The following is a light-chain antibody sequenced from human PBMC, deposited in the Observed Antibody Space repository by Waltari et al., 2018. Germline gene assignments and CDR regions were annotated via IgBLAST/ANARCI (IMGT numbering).Light chain of an antibody. CDR2: DAS. Sequence: EIVLTHSPGTLSLSPGERPTPSCRASQGVTKYLAWYQQNPGQAPRLLIYDASIRVTGVPDRFSGSGSGTDFSLTISRLEPEDFAVYYCQRYVKLPATFGQGTKVEIK. CDR3: QRYVKLPAT. CDR1: QGVTKY. J-gene: IGKJ1*01. V-gene: IGKV3D-20*02.